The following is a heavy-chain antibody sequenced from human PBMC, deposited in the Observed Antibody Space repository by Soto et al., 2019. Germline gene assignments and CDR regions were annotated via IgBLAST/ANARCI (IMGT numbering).Heavy chain of an antibody. J-gene: IGHJ4*02. Sequence: QVQLVQSGPEVKRPGASVKVSCKASGYTFTSYSITWVRQAPGQGLEWMGWISEYNGNINYAQKVQGRVTMTTDTSTNTAYMELRSLTSYDTAVYYCARARGAVAGTFDYWGQGTLVTVSS. V-gene: IGHV1-18*04. CDR1: GYTFTSYS. CDR3: ARARGAVAGTFDY. D-gene: IGHD6-19*01. CDR2: ISEYNGNI.